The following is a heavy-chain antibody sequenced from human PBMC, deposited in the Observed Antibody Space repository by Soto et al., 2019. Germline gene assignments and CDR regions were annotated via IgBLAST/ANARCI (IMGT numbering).Heavy chain of an antibody. J-gene: IGHJ5*02. CDR3: ARVAAALNWFDP. CDR1: GGSISSGGYY. V-gene: IGHV4-31*03. CDR2: IYYSGST. D-gene: IGHD6-13*01. Sequence: KASETLSLTCTVSGGSISSGGYYWSWIRQHPGKGLEWIGYIYYSGSTYYNPSLKSRVTISVDTSKNQFSLKLSSVTAADTAVYYCARVAAALNWFDPWGQGTLVTVSS.